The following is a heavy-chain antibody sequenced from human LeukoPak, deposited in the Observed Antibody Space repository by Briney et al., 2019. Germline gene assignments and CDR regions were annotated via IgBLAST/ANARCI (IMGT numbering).Heavy chain of an antibody. CDR1: GYTFTSYY. D-gene: IGHD5-12*01. CDR3: ARDKLTTIKGSCFDY. Sequence: ASVTVSCKASGYTFTSYYMHWVRQAPGQGLERMGIINPRGISTTSAQKFQGRVTMTRDTSTSTVYMELSSLRSEDTAVYYCARDKLTTIKGSCFDYWGQGTLVTVSS. J-gene: IGHJ4*02. CDR2: INPRGIST. V-gene: IGHV1-46*01.